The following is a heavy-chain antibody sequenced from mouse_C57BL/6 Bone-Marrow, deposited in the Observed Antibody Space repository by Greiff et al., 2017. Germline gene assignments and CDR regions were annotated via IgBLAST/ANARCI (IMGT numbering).Heavy chain of an antibody. Sequence: EVQLQESGAELVRPGASVKLSCTASGFNIKDDYMHWVKQRPEQGLEWIGWIEPENGDTEYASKFQGKATITADTSSNTAYLQLSSLTSEDTAVYYCTTGDDGFYAMDDWGQGTSVTVAS. V-gene: IGHV14-4*01. CDR2: IEPENGDT. CDR3: TTGDDGFYAMDD. J-gene: IGHJ4*01. D-gene: IGHD2-12*01. CDR1: GFNIKDDY.